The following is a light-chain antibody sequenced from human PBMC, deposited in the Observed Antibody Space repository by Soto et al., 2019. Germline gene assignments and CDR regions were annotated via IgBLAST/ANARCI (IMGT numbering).Light chain of an antibody. CDR3: QQYGSSLYT. V-gene: IGKV3-20*01. Sequence: EIWLTQSPGTLSLSPGERATLSCRASQSASSSYLAWYQQKPGQAPRLLIYGASSRATGIPDRFSGSGSGTDFTLTISRLEPEDFAVYYCQQYGSSLYTFGQGTKLEIK. J-gene: IGKJ2*01. CDR2: GAS. CDR1: QSASSSY.